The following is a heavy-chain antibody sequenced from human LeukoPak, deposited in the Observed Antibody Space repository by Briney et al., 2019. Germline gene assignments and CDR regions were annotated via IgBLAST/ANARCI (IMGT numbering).Heavy chain of an antibody. CDR3: ASAIVGATIFDY. J-gene: IGHJ4*02. CDR1: GFTVSSNY. D-gene: IGHD1-26*01. V-gene: IGHV3-66*02. CDR2: IYSGGST. Sequence: GGSLRLSCAASGFTVSSNYMSGVRQAPGKGLEGGSVIYSGGSTYYADSVKGRFTISRDNSKNTLYLQMNSLRAEDTAVYYCASAIVGATIFDYWGQGTLVTVSS.